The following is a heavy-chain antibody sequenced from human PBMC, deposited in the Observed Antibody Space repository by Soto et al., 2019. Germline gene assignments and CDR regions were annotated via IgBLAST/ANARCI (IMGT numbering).Heavy chain of an antibody. CDR3: AREEGGLDY. J-gene: IGHJ4*02. Sequence: QVQLVESGGGVVQPGRSLRLSCAASGFTFSSYGMHWVRQAPGKGLEWVAVIWYDGSNKYYADSVKGRFTISRDNSKNPLYRQMNSLRAEDTAVYYCAREEGGLDYWGQGTLVTVSS. D-gene: IGHD3-16*01. CDR1: GFTFSSYG. V-gene: IGHV3-33*01. CDR2: IWYDGSNK.